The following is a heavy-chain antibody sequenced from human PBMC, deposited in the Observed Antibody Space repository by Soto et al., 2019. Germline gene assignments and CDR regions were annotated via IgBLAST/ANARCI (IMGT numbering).Heavy chain of an antibody. Sequence: PGGSLRLSCAASGFTFSSYAMSWVRQAPGKGLEWVSAISGSGGSTYYADSVKGRFTISRDNSKNTLYLQMNSLRAEDTAVYYCAKAQGYYYDSSGYFDYWGQVTLVTVSS. J-gene: IGHJ4*02. CDR2: ISGSGGST. V-gene: IGHV3-23*01. D-gene: IGHD3-22*01. CDR3: AKAQGYYYDSSGYFDY. CDR1: GFTFSSYA.